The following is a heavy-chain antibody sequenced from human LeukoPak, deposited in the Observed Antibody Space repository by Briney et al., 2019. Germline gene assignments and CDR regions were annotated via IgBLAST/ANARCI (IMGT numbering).Heavy chain of an antibody. CDR1: GFTFSSYA. J-gene: IGHJ3*02. D-gene: IGHD3-16*01. V-gene: IGHV3-30*18. CDR2: ISYDGSDK. Sequence: GGSLRLSCAASGFTFSSYAMHWVRQAPGKGLEWVTIISYDGSDKYYADSVRGRFTISRDNSKNTLYLQMNSLRAEDTAVYYCAELGLDAFDIWGQGTMVTVSS. CDR3: AELGLDAFDI.